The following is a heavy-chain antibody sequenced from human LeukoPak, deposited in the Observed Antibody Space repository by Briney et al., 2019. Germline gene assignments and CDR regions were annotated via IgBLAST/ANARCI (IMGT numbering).Heavy chain of an antibody. V-gene: IGHV3-23*01. D-gene: IGHD6-19*01. CDR3: AKKLSGSGWIFDY. Sequence: GGSLRLSWAASGFTFSTYTMSWVRQAPGKGLEWVSTISVSGGSTYYADSVKGRFTISRDNSKNTLYLQMDSLRAEDTAVYYCAKKLSGSGWIFDYWGQGTLVTVSS. CDR1: GFTFSTYT. CDR2: ISVSGGST. J-gene: IGHJ4*02.